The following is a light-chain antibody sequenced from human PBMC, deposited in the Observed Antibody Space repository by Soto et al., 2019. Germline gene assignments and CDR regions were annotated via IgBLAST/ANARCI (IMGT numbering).Light chain of an antibody. CDR3: SSYTSSSTYV. V-gene: IGLV2-14*03. CDR2: DVS. CDR1: SSDVGGYNY. J-gene: IGLJ1*01. Sequence: QSALTQPASVSGAPGQSIAISCTGTSSDVGGYNYVSWYQHHPGKAPKLMVYDVSNRPSGVCNRFPGSKSGNTASLTISGLQDEDEADYYCSSYTSSSTYVFGTGTKLTVL.